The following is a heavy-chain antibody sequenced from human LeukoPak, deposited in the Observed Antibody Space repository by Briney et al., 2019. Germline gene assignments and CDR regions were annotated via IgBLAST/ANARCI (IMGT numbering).Heavy chain of an antibody. J-gene: IGHJ4*02. CDR2: IYHSGST. V-gene: IGHV4-38-2*02. Sequence: SETLSLTCTVSDYYISSGHYWGWIRQPPGKGLEWIGYIYHSGSTYYNPSLKSRVTISVDRSKNQFSLKLSSVTAADTAVYYCASLFGESYFDYWGQGTLVTVSS. CDR3: ASLFGESYFDY. CDR1: DYYISSGHY. D-gene: IGHD3-10*02.